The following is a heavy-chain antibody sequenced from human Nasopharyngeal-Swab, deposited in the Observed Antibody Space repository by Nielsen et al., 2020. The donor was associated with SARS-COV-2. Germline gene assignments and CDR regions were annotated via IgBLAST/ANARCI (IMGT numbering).Heavy chain of an antibody. V-gene: IGHV3-11*05. CDR1: GFTFSDYY. D-gene: IGHD2-15*01. J-gene: IGHJ4*02. Sequence: LSLTCAASGFTFSDYYMSWIRQAPGKGLEWVSYISSSSSYTNYADSVKGRFTISRDNAKNSLYLQMNSLRAEDTAVYYCARVAWDIVVVVAAGAPDYWGQGTLVTVSS. CDR3: ARVAWDIVVVVAAGAPDY. CDR2: ISSSSSYT.